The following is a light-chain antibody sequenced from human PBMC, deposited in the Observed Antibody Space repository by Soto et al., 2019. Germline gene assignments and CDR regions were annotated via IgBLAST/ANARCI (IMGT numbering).Light chain of an antibody. CDR2: DAS. CDR3: QQYDNFPIT. CDR1: HDITSF. J-gene: IGKJ5*01. Sequence: PLTLSPSYMSELLGDRVTITCQTGHDITSFLNWYQQQPGKAPKLLIYDASNLETGVPSRFSGSGSGTDFTSTIISLQPEDIATYYCQQYDNFPITFAQGARLEI. V-gene: IGKV1-33*01.